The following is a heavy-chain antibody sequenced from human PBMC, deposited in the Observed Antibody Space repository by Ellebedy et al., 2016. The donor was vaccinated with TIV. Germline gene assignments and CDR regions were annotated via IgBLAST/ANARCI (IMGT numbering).Heavy chain of an antibody. CDR3: ASGGETYYDILTGYQGDY. CDR2: INHSGST. CDR1: GGSFSGYY. J-gene: IGHJ4*02. Sequence: SETLSLTXAVYGGSFSGYYWSWIRQPPGKGLEWIGEINHSGSTNYNPSLKSRVTISVDTSKNQFSLKLSSVPAADTAVYYCASGGETYYDILTGYQGDYWGQGTLVTVSS. V-gene: IGHV4-34*01. D-gene: IGHD3-9*01.